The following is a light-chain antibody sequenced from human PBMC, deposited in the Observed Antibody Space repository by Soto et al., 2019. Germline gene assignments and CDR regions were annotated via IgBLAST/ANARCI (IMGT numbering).Light chain of an antibody. Sequence: QSALTQPASVSGSPGQSITISCTGTSSDFGGYNYVSWYQQHPGKAPKLMIYDVSNRPSGVSNRFSGSKSGNTASLTISGLQAEDEADYYCSSYTSSSTLDVVFGGGTKVTVL. J-gene: IGLJ2*01. CDR2: DVS. CDR3: SSYTSSSTLDVV. V-gene: IGLV2-14*01. CDR1: SSDFGGYNY.